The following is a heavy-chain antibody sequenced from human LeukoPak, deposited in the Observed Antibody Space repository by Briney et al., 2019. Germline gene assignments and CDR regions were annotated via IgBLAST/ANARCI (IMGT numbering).Heavy chain of an antibody. Sequence: SETLSLTCTVSGGSISNYYWNWIRQPAGKGLEWIGRIYTSGSTNYNPSLKSRVTMSVDTSKNQFSLKLSSVTAVDTAVYYCARGLVVAYYYYYMDVWGKGTTVTVSS. CDR2: IYTSGST. CDR1: GGSISNYY. D-gene: IGHD2-8*02. CDR3: ARGLVVAYYYYYMDV. V-gene: IGHV4-4*07. J-gene: IGHJ6*03.